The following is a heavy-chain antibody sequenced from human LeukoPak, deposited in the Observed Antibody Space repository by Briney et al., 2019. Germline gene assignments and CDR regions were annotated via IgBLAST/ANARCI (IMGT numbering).Heavy chain of an antibody. Sequence: SETLSLTCTVPGGSISSYYWSWIRQPPGKGLEWIGYIYYSGSTNYNPSLKSRVTISVDTSKNQFSLKLSSVTAADTAVYYCARGDGYNRYWGQGTLVTVSS. CDR2: IYYSGST. CDR3: ARGDGYNRY. J-gene: IGHJ4*02. V-gene: IGHV4-59*08. D-gene: IGHD5-24*01. CDR1: GGSISSYY.